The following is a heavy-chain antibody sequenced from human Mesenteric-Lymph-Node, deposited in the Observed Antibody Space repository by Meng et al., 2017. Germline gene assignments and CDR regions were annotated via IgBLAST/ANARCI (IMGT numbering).Heavy chain of an antibody. V-gene: IGHV4-39*07. CDR2: IYYSGST. J-gene: IGHJ4*02. D-gene: IGHD5-24*01. CDR3: VRGNYGYKDW. Sequence: GSLRLSCTVSGGSISSSSYYWGWIRQPPGKGLEWIGSIYYSGSTYYNPSLKSRVTISVDMSKNEFSLKLSSVTAADTAVYYCVRGNYGYKDWWGQGTLVTVSS. CDR1: GGSISSSSYY.